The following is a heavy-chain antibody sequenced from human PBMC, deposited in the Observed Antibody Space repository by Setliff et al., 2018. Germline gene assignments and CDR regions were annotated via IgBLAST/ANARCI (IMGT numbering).Heavy chain of an antibody. J-gene: IGHJ4*02. CDR1: GGSFSGYY. CDR2: INHSGST. V-gene: IGHV4-34*01. Sequence: SETLSLTCAVYGGSFSGYYWSWIRQPPGKGLEWIGEINHSGSTNYNPSLKSRVTISVDTSKNQFSLKPSSVTAADTAVYYCARATLTIFGVVTPFDYWGQGTLVTVSS. D-gene: IGHD3-3*01. CDR3: ARATLTIFGVVTPFDY.